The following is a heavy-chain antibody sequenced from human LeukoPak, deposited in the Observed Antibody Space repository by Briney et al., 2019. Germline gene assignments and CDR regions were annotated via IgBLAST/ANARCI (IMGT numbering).Heavy chain of an antibody. D-gene: IGHD3-9*01. V-gene: IGHV3-48*01. J-gene: IGHJ4*02. CDR3: AKSFDWLTRFVDY. CDR2: ISSNSTI. CDR1: GFTFSSYS. Sequence: GGSLRLSCAASGFTFSSYSMNWVRQAPGKGLEWVSYISSNSTIYYADSVKGRFTISRDNAKNSLYLQMNSLRAEDTAVYYCAKSFDWLTRFVDYWGQGTLVTVSS.